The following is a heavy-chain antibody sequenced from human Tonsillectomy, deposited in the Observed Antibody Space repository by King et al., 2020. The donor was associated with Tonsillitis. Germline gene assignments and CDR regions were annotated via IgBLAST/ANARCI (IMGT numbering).Heavy chain of an antibody. CDR3: ARVGPEYYYGMDV. CDR1: GYTFTRHA. D-gene: IGHD3-10*01. CDR2: INAGNGNT. V-gene: IGHV1-3*01. Sequence: QLVQSGAEVKKPGASVKVSCKASGYTFTRHAMYWVRQAPGQRLEWMGWINAGNGNTKYSQKFQGRVTIVRDTSASTAYMDLSSLRSEDTAVYYCARVGPEYYYGMDVWGQGTTVTVSS. J-gene: IGHJ6*02.